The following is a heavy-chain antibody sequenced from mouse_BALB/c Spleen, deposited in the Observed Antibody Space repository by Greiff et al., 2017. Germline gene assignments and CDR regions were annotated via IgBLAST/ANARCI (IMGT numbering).Heavy chain of an antibody. Sequence: VQLQQSGAELVKPGASVKLSCTASGFNIKDTYMHWVKQRPEQGLEWIGRIDPANGNTKYDPKFQGKATITADTSSNTAYLQLSSLTSEDTAVYYCARDYDYDVYCDYWGQGTTLTVSS. CDR1: GFNIKDTY. D-gene: IGHD2-4*01. CDR2: IDPANGNT. CDR3: ARDYDYDVYCDY. J-gene: IGHJ2*01. V-gene: IGHV14-3*02.